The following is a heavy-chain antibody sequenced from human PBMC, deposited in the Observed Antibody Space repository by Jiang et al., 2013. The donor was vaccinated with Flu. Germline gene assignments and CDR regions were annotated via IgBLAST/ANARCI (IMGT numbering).Heavy chain of an antibody. V-gene: IGHV3-23*01. Sequence: AASGFTFSSYAMSWVRQAPGKGLEWVSAISGSGGSTYYADSVKGRFTISRDNSKNTLYLQMNSLRAEDTAVYYCAKDMGSFGELFQYYYYYGMDVWGQGTTVTVSS. CDR2: ISGSGGST. CDR3: AKDMGSFGELFQYYYYYGMDV. D-gene: IGHD3-10*01. CDR1: GFTFSSYA. J-gene: IGHJ6*02.